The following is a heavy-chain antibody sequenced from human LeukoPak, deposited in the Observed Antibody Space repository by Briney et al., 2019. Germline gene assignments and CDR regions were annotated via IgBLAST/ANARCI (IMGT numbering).Heavy chain of an antibody. CDR3: ARRLSYSYGSLDY. D-gene: IGHD5-18*01. Sequence: SETLSLTCSVSGGSISSGGYYWSWIRQHPGKGLEWIGYIYYGGSTYYNPSLKSRVTISVDTSKNQFSLKLSSVTAADTAVYYCARRLSYSYGSLDYWGQGTLVTVSS. CDR2: IYYGGST. CDR1: GGSISSGGYY. V-gene: IGHV4-31*03. J-gene: IGHJ4*02.